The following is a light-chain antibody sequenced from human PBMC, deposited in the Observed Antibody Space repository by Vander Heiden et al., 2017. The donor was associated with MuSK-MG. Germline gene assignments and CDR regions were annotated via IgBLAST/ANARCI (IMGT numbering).Light chain of an antibody. V-gene: IGKV3-20*01. CDR3: LLDLDSALT. Sequence: IVLTQSPGTMSLSPGETATLSCKSSQSIISNYLAWYQQKPGQAPRLLIYGAFTTATGIQATLPARRPGTAFTLTMRILEPAHIAVYYCLLDLDSALTFGGSTKAEIK. CDR1: QSIISNY. CDR2: GAF. J-gene: IGKJ4*01.